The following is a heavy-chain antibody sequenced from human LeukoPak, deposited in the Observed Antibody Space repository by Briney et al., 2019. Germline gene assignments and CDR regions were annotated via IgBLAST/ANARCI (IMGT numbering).Heavy chain of an antibody. V-gene: IGHV3-33*01. CDR1: GFTFSSYG. CDR3: ARADDYYGSGSYRAQPFDY. CDR2: IWYDGSNK. D-gene: IGHD3-10*01. Sequence: PGRSLRLSCAASGFTFSSYGMHWVRQAPGKGLEWVAVIWYDGSNKYYADSVKGRFTISRDNSKNTLYLQMNSLRAEDTAVYYCARADDYYGSGSYRAQPFDYWGQGTLVTVSS. J-gene: IGHJ4*02.